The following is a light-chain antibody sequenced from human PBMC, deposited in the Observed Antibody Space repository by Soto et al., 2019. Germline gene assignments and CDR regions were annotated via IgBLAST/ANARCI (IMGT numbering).Light chain of an antibody. CDR2: EVS. V-gene: IGLV2-14*01. CDR1: SSDVGNYKY. CDR3: FSYTSSGTYV. J-gene: IGLJ1*01. Sequence: QSALTQPAAVSGSPGQSITISCTGTSSDVGNYKYVSWYQQHPGKAPKLMIYEVSNRSSGVSNRFSGSKSGNTASLTISGLQAEDETDYYCFSYTSSGTYVCVTGTKLTVL.